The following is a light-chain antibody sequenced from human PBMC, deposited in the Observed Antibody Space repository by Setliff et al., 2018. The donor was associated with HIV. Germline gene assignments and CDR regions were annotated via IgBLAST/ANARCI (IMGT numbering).Light chain of an antibody. CDR1: SSDVGGYKY. Sequence: QSVLTQPASVSGSPGQSITISCTGTSSDVGGYKYVSWYQHHPGKAPKLMVYEVSNRPSGVYNRFSGSKSGNTASLTISGLQAEDEADYYCSSYTGSYTYVFGTGTKVTVL. CDR3: SSYTGSYTYV. CDR2: EVS. V-gene: IGLV2-14*01. J-gene: IGLJ1*01.